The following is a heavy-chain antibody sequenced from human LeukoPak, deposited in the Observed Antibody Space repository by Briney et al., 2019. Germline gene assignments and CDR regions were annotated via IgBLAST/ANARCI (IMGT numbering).Heavy chain of an antibody. D-gene: IGHD1-1*01. Sequence: GGSLRLSCVASGFTFSSYEMNWVRQAPGKGLEWVSYISSSGLTIYYAGSVEGRFTISRDNAKNSLYLQMNSLRVEDTAVYYCARQSSIWNDGTNTDFNYWGQGTLVTVSS. CDR1: GFTFSSYE. J-gene: IGHJ4*02. CDR3: ARQSSIWNDGTNTDFNY. V-gene: IGHV3-48*03. CDR2: ISSSGLTI.